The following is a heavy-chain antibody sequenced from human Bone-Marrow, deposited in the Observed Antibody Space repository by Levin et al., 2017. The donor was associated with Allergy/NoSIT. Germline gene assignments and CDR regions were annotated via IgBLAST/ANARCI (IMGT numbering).Heavy chain of an antibody. D-gene: IGHD4-17*01. CDR1: GVNFNNYA. Sequence: PGGSLRLSCAASGVNFNNYAMTWVRQAPGKGLEWVSTFSGSAGRTYYANSVRGRFTISSDNFKITLFLHMNSLRAEDTAMSYCAQGAGDNVVDWFDPWGQGTLVTVSS. CDR3: AQGAGDNVVDWFDP. J-gene: IGHJ5*02. V-gene: IGHV3-23*01. CDR2: FSGSAGRT.